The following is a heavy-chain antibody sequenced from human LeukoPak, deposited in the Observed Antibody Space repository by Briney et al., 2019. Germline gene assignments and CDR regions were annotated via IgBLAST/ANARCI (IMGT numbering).Heavy chain of an antibody. CDR3: ASSGSLDY. D-gene: IGHD1-26*01. V-gene: IGHV3-30-3*01. CDR2: ISYDGSNK. J-gene: IGHJ4*02. Sequence: SGGSLRLSCAVSGFTFSSYAMHWVRQAPGKGLEWVAVISYDGSNKYYADSVKGRFTISRDNSKNTLYLQMNSLRAEDTAVYYCASSGSLDYWGQGTLVTVSS. CDR1: GFTFSSYA.